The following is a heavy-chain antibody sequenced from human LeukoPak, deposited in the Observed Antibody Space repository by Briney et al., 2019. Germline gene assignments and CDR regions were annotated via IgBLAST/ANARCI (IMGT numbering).Heavy chain of an antibody. CDR3: ASTVPRDNWFDP. CDR2: IYYSGST. D-gene: IGHD4-17*01. CDR1: GGSISSGGYY. Sequence: PSETLSLTCTVSGGSISSGGYYWSWIRQHPGKGLEWIGYIYYSGSTYYNPSLKSRVTISVDTSKNQFSLKLGSVTAADTAVYYCASTVPRDNWFDPWGQGTLVTVSS. J-gene: IGHJ5*02. V-gene: IGHV4-31*03.